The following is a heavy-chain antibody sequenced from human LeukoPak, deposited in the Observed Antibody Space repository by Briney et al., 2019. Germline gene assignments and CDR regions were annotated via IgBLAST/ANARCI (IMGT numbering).Heavy chain of an antibody. CDR1: GGSISSSSYY. Sequence: PSETLSLTCTVSGGSISSSSYYWGWIRQPPGKGLEWIGSIYYSGSTYYNPSLKSRVTISVDTSKNQFSLKLSSVTAADTAVYYCARGRDYGDYDTYYFDYWGQGTLVTVSS. J-gene: IGHJ4*02. CDR2: IYYSGST. D-gene: IGHD4-17*01. V-gene: IGHV4-39*01. CDR3: ARGRDYGDYDTYYFDY.